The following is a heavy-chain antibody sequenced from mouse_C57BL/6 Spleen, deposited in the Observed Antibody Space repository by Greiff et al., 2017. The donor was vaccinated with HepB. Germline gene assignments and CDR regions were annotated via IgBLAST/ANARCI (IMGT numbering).Heavy chain of an antibody. V-gene: IGHV1-55*01. CDR1: GYTFTSYW. CDR2: IYPGSGST. Sequence: QVQLQQSGAELVKPGASVKMSCKASGYTFTSYWITWVKQRPGQGLEWIGDIYPGSGSTNYNEKFKSKATLTVDTSSSTAYMQLSSLTSEDSAFYYCASRNTVVDTGDYFDYWGQGTTLTVSS. CDR3: ASRNTVVDTGDYFDY. D-gene: IGHD1-1*01. J-gene: IGHJ2*01.